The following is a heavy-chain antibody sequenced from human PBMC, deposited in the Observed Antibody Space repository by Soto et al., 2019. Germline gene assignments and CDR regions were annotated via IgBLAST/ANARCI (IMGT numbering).Heavy chain of an antibody. Sequence: PSETLSLTCIVSGGSISNSDYFWAWMRQPPGKGLEWVGTISHTGSPRYNPSLKSRVTISVDTSKNQFSLRLPSVTAADTAVFYCASQLESTTYFDYWGRGTLVTVSS. J-gene: IGHJ4*02. CDR1: GGSISNSDYF. V-gene: IGHV4-39*01. D-gene: IGHD1-1*01. CDR3: ASQLESTTYFDY. CDR2: ISHTGSP.